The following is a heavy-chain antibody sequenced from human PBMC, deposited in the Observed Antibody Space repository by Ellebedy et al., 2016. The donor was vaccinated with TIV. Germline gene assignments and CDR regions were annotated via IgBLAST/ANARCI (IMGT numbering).Heavy chain of an antibody. Sequence: GESLKISXKGSGSSFTSNWIGWVRQMPGKGLEWMAIIYPDDSDTKYSPSFQGQVTISVDKSISTAYLQWNSLKASDTAMYYWARQGSCSGGSCSRYFQHWGQGTLVTVSS. J-gene: IGHJ1*01. CDR3: ARQGSCSGGSCSRYFQH. CDR1: GSSFTSNW. V-gene: IGHV5-51*01. CDR2: IYPDDSDT. D-gene: IGHD2-15*01.